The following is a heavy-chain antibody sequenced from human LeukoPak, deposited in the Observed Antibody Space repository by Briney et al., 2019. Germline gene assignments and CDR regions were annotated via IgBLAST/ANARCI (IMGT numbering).Heavy chain of an antibody. Sequence: ATVKVSCKASGYTFTSYGISWVRQAPGQGLEWMGWISAYNGNTNFAQKLQGRVTMTTDTSTSTAYMDLRSLRSDDTAVYYCARDQAATNTQVRFCLDWGQGTLVTVSS. CDR2: ISAYNGNT. CDR1: GYTFTSYG. D-gene: IGHD3-9*01. CDR3: ARDQAATNTQVRFCLD. J-gene: IGHJ4*02. V-gene: IGHV1-18*01.